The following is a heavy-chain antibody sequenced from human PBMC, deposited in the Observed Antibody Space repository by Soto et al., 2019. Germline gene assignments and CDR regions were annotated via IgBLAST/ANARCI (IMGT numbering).Heavy chain of an antibody. CDR1: GGSISSGDYY. J-gene: IGHJ2*01. Sequence: SETLSLTCTVSGGSISSGDYYWSWIRQPSGKGLEWIGYIYYSGSTYYNPSLKSRVTISVDTSKNQFSLKLSSVTAADTAVYYCATRWGAGPSGWYFDLWGRGTLVTVSS. CDR2: IYYSGST. V-gene: IGHV4-30-4*01. CDR3: ATRWGAGPSGWYFDL. D-gene: IGHD1-26*01.